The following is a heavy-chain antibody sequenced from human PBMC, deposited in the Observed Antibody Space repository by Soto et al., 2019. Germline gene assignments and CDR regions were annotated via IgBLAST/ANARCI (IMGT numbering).Heavy chain of an antibody. J-gene: IGHJ5*02. D-gene: IGHD2-2*01. Sequence: SVKVSCKASGGTFSSYAISWVRQAPGQGLEWMGGIIPIFGTANYAQKFQGRVTITADESTSTAYMELSSLRSEDTAVYYCARAIVVVPAAIGWFDPWGQGTLVTVS. CDR2: IIPIFGTA. V-gene: IGHV1-69*13. CDR1: GGTFSSYA. CDR3: ARAIVVVPAAIGWFDP.